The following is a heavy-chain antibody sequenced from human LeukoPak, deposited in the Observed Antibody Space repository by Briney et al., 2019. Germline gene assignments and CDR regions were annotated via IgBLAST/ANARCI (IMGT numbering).Heavy chain of an antibody. Sequence: SETLSLTCTVSGGSISSGDYYWSCIRPPPGKGLEWIGYIYYSGSTNYNPSLKSRVTISVDTSKNQFSLKLSSVTAADTAVYYCARGEWLRLFDYWGQGTLVTVSS. J-gene: IGHJ4*02. V-gene: IGHV4-61*08. CDR3: ARGEWLRLFDY. CDR2: IYYSGST. D-gene: IGHD5-12*01. CDR1: GGSISSGDYY.